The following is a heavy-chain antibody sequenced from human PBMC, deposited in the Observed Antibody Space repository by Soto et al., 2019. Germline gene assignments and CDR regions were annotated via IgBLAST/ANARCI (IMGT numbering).Heavy chain of an antibody. J-gene: IGHJ5*02. CDR1: GGSISSYY. Sequence: PSETLSLTCTFSGGSISSYYWSLIRQPPGKGLEWIGYIYYSGSTNYNPSLKSRVTISVDTSKSQFSLKLSSVTAADTAVYYCAGSYYYDSSGYWIGWFDPWGQGTLVTVSS. CDR2: IYYSGST. CDR3: AGSYYYDSSGYWIGWFDP. V-gene: IGHV4-59*08. D-gene: IGHD3-22*01.